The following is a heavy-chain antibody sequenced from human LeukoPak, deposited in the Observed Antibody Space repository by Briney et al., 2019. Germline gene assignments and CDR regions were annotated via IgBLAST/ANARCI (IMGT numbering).Heavy chain of an antibody. D-gene: IGHD3-16*02. CDR3: ARVDYDYVGGSYRYKGLDY. Sequence: SETLSLTCAVYGGSFSGYYWSWIRQPPGKGLEWIGEINHSGSTNYNPSLKSRVTISVDTSKNQFSLKLSSVTAADTAVYYCARVDYDYVGGSYRYKGLDYWGQGTLVTVSS. V-gene: IGHV4-34*01. CDR1: GGSFSGYY. CDR2: INHSGST. J-gene: IGHJ4*02.